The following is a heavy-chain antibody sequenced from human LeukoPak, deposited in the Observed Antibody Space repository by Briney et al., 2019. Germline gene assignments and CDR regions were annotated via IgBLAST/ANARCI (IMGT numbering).Heavy chain of an antibody. J-gene: IGHJ6*02. D-gene: IGHD3-3*01. CDR3: ARDRYDFWSGSGGSYYGMDV. CDR1: GYTFTSYY. CDR2: INPSGGST. V-gene: IGHV1-46*01. Sequence: ASVKVSFKASGYTFTSYYMHWVRQAPGQGLEWMGIINPSGGSTSYAQKFQGRVTMTRDTSTSTVYMELSSLRSEDTAVYYCARDRYDFWSGSGGSYYGMDVWGQGTTVTVSS.